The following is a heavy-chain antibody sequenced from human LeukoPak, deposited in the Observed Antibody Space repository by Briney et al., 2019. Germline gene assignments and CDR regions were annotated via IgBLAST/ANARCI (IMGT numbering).Heavy chain of an antibody. CDR2: FDSEDGET. V-gene: IGHV1-24*01. Sequence: ASVKVSCKVSGYTLTELSMHWVRQAPGKGLEWMGGFDSEDGETIYAQKFQGRVTMTEDTSTDTAYMELSSLRSEDTAVYYCATSPPASDWFDPWGQGTLVTVSS. J-gene: IGHJ5*02. CDR1: GYTLTELS. D-gene: IGHD2-2*01. CDR3: ATSPPASDWFDP.